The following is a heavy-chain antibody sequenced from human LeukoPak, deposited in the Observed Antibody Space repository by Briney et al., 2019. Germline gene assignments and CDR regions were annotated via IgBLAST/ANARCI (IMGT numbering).Heavy chain of an antibody. Sequence: PGGSLRLSCAASGFTFDDYAMHWVRQAPGKGLEWVSGISWNSGSIGYADSVKGRFTISRDNAKNSLYLQMNSLRAEDTALYYCAKGTDFDWLLSPHAFDIWGQGTMVTVSS. CDR2: ISWNSGSI. V-gene: IGHV3-9*01. CDR3: AKGTDFDWLLSPHAFDI. CDR1: GFTFDDYA. J-gene: IGHJ3*02. D-gene: IGHD3-9*01.